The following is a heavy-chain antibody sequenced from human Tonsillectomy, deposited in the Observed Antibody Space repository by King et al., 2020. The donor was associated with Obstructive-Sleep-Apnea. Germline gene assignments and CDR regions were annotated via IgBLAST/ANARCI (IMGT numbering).Heavy chain of an antibody. D-gene: IGHD4-17*01. CDR3: ARGASYGAHYCYGLDF. Sequence: QLVQSGAEVKKPGASVKVSCKPSGYTFTSYDINWVRQATGQGLEWMGWMNPNSGNTGYEQKFQGRVTMTRNTSISTAYMELSSLRSEDTAVYYCARGASYGAHYCYGLDFWGQGTTVTVSS. CDR1: GYTFTSYD. CDR2: MNPNSGNT. V-gene: IGHV1-8*01. J-gene: IGHJ6*02.